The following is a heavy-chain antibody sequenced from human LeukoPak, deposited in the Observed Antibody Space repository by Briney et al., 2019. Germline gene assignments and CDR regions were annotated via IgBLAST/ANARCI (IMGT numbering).Heavy chain of an antibody. J-gene: IGHJ4*02. CDR2: IDWDDDK. D-gene: IGHD4-17*01. CDR3: ARISAYGDYYFDY. V-gene: IGHV2-70*01. CDR1: GFLLITSGMC. Sequence: ESGPALVKPTQTLTLTCTFSGFLLITSGMCVSWIRQPPGKALEWLALIDWDDDKYYSTSLKTRLTISKDAFKNQVVLTMTNMDLVDTATYYCARISAYGDYYFDYWGQGTLVTVSS.